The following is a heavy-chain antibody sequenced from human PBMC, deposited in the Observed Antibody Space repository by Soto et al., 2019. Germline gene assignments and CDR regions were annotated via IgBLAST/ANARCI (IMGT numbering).Heavy chain of an antibody. CDR3: ARYCGGGSCYLGAFDI. CDR1: GVSINSANW. CDR2: IYHSGST. V-gene: IGHV4-4*02. D-gene: IGHD2-15*01. J-gene: IGHJ3*02. Sequence: QMQLQESGPGLVKPSGTLSLTCTVSGVSINSANWWTWVRQSPGKGLEWIGEIYHSGSTNFNPSRKSGVTISVDNSKNQFYLELTSVTAADTAVYYCARYCGGGSCYLGAFDIWGQGTMVTVSS.